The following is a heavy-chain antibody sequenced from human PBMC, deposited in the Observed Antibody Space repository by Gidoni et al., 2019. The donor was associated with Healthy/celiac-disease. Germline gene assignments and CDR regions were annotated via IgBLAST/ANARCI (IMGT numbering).Heavy chain of an antibody. D-gene: IGHD1-26*01. CDR2: ISGSGGST. Sequence: EVQLLESGGGLVQPGGSLRLSCAASGLPFPSDAMSWFRQAPGKGLEWVSAISGSGGSTYYADSVKGRFTISRDNSKNTLYLQMNSLRAEDTAVYYCAKSLVGATADPFDYWGQGTLVTVSS. CDR3: AKSLVGATADPFDY. V-gene: IGHV3-23*01. J-gene: IGHJ4*02. CDR1: GLPFPSDA.